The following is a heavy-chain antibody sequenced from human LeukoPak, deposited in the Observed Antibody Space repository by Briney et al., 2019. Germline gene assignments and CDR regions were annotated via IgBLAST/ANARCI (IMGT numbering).Heavy chain of an antibody. CDR3: ARGNSYYDSSGAFDY. CDR1: GGSISSYY. CDR2: IYYSGST. Sequence: SETLSLTCTVSGGSISSYYWSWIRQPPGKGLEWIGYIYYSGSTNYNPSLKSRVSMSVDTSKNQFSLKLNSVTAADTAVYHCARGNSYYDSSGAFDYWGQGTLVTVSS. D-gene: IGHD3-22*01. V-gene: IGHV4-59*01. J-gene: IGHJ4*02.